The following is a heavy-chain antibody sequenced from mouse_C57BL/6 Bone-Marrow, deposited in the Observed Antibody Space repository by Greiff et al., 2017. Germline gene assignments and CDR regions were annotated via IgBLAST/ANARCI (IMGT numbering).Heavy chain of an antibody. D-gene: IGHD2-5*01. Sequence: QVQLQQPGAELVKPGASVKMSCKASGYTFTSYGITWVKQRPGQGLEWIGTIYPGSGSTNYNEKFKSKATLTVDTSSITAYMQLSSLTSEDSAVYYCYYSNYGLTCDFDYWGQGTTLTVSS. V-gene: IGHV1-55*01. CDR1: GYTFTSYG. J-gene: IGHJ2*01. CDR2: IYPGSGST. CDR3: YYSNYGLTCDFDY.